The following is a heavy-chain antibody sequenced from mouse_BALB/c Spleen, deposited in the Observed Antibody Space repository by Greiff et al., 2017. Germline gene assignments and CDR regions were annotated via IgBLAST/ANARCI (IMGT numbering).Heavy chain of an antibody. CDR3: ARNRYGDY. CDR1: GYAFTNYL. CDR2: INPGSGGT. J-gene: IGHJ2*01. V-gene: IGHV1-54*01. D-gene: IGHD2-14*01. Sequence: VQLQQSGAELVRPGTSVKVSCKASGYAFTNYLIEWVKQRPGQGLEWIGVINPGSGGTNYNEKFKGKATLTADKSSSTAYMQLSSLTSDYSAVYFCARNRYGDYWGQGTTLTVSS.